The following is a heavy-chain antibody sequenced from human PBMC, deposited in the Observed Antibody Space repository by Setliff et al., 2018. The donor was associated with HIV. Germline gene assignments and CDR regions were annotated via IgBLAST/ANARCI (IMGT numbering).Heavy chain of an antibody. D-gene: IGHD5-12*01. Sequence: PSETLSLTCTVSGGSISSSSYYWGWIRQPPGKGLEWIGSIYYSGSTYYNPSLKSRVTISVDTSKNQFSLKVTSVTAADTAVYFCARRYSGYVALDFWGQGTLVTVSS. CDR3: ARRYSGYVALDF. CDR1: GGSISSSSYY. V-gene: IGHV4-39*07. J-gene: IGHJ4*02. CDR2: IYYSGST.